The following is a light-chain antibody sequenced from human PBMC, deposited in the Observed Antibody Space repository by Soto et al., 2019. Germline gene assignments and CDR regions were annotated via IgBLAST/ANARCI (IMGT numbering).Light chain of an antibody. V-gene: IGKV1-8*01. CDR2: AAS. CDR3: LQVYSFPRT. J-gene: IGKJ1*01. CDR1: QGISSY. Sequence: IRMTQSPSSLSASTGDRVTITCRASQGISSYLAWYQQKPGKAPKLLIYAASTLQSGVPSRFSGSGSGTEFILTINNLQPEDFASYFCLQVYSFPRTFGLGTKVDIK.